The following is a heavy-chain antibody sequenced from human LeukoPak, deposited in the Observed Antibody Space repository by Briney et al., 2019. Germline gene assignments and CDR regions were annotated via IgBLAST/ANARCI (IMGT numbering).Heavy chain of an antibody. Sequence: ASETLSLTCAVSGGSISSGGYSWSWIRQPPGKGLEWIGYIYYSGSTNYNPSLKSRVTISVDTSKNQFSLKLSSVTAADTAVYYCARVIVSGSTLYYFDYWGQGTLVTVSS. D-gene: IGHD1-26*01. CDR1: GGSISSGGYS. V-gene: IGHV4-61*08. CDR2: IYYSGST. CDR3: ARVIVSGSTLYYFDY. J-gene: IGHJ4*02.